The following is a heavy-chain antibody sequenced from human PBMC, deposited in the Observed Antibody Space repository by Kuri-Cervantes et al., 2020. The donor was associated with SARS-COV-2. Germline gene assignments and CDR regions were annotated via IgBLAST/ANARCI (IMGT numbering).Heavy chain of an antibody. CDR2: INSDGSSR. D-gene: IGHD3-22*01. J-gene: IGHJ4*02. CDR3: ARDQITMRVLDY. Sequence: ETLSLTCAASGFTFSTYWMHWVRQAPGKGLVWVSRINSDGSSRSYADSVKGRFTISRDNAKNTLFLQMNSLRAEDTAVYYCARDQITMRVLDYWGQGTLVTVSS. V-gene: IGHV3-74*01. CDR1: GFTFSTYW.